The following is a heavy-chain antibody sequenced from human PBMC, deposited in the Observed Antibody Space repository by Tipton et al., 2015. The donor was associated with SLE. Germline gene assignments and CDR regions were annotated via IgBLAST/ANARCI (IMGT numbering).Heavy chain of an antibody. V-gene: IGHV4-61*02. CDR2: MYINGNT. Sequence: TLSLTCSVSGVSITSYTYSWSWIRQPAGKGLEWLGRMYINGNTNYNPSLKSRATISVDTSKNQFSLELSSVTAADTAVYYCARQPIATRTAFDIWGQGTMVTVSS. CDR3: ARQPIATRTAFDI. CDR1: GVSITSYTYS. D-gene: IGHD2-21*01. J-gene: IGHJ3*02.